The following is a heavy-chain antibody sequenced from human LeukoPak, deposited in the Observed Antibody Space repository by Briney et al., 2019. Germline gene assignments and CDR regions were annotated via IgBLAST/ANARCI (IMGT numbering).Heavy chain of an antibody. CDR3: AKRMGLAVANVPDY. Sequence: GGSLRLSCAASGFSLSAYVMSWVRPAPGKGLAWVSSLTGEGDTYYADSVKGRFTISRDNSKNTLYLQMNSLRPEDTAVYYCAKRMGLAVANVPDYWGQGTLVTVSS. J-gene: IGHJ4*02. V-gene: IGHV3-23*01. CDR1: GFSLSAYV. D-gene: IGHD2-15*01. CDR2: LTGEGDT.